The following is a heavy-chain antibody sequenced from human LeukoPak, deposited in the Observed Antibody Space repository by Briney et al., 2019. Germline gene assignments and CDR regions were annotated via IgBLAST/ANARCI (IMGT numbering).Heavy chain of an antibody. J-gene: IGHJ3*02. D-gene: IGHD3-10*01. CDR3: AKCYYCGSGKDAFDS. V-gene: IGHV3-23*01. CDR2: ISGSGGST. Sequence: GGSLRLSCAASGFIFSTYGMSWVPQAPGEGLEWVSSISGSGGSTYYADSVKGPFTISRDNSKNTLYLQMNSLRAEDTAIYYCAKCYYCGSGKDAFDSWGQGTMVTVSS. CDR1: GFIFSTYG.